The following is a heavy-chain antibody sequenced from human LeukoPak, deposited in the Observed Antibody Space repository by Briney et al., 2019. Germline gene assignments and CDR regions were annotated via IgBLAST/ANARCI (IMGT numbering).Heavy chain of an antibody. J-gene: IGHJ5*02. Sequence: ASVNVSFKASGYTFTGYYMHWVRQAPGQGLEWMGWINPNSGGTNYAQKLQGRVTMTRDTSISTAYMELSRLRSDDTAVYYCARWTAYCSSTSCYTNWFDPWGQGTLVTVSS. CDR2: INPNSGGT. V-gene: IGHV1-2*02. CDR1: GYTFTGYY. CDR3: ARWTAYCSSTSCYTNWFDP. D-gene: IGHD2-2*02.